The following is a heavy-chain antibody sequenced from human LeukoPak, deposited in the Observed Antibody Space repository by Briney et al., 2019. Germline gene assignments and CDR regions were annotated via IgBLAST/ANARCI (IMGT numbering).Heavy chain of an antibody. V-gene: IGHV3-23*01. J-gene: IGHJ3*02. CDR2: LTGSGGNT. CDR1: GFTFSSYA. CDR3: AKMAAAGPYGAFDI. Sequence: GGSLRLSCAASGFTFSSYAMSWVRQAPGKGLEWVSGLTGSGGNTYYADSVKGRFTISRDNSKNTLSLQMNSLRAEDTAVYYCAKMAAAGPYGAFDIWGQGTMVTVSS. D-gene: IGHD6-13*01.